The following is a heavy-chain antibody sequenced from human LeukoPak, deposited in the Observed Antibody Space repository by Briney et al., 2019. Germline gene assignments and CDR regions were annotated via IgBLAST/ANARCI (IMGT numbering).Heavy chain of an antibody. V-gene: IGHV1-2*02. CDR1: GYTFTGYY. D-gene: IGHD3-3*01. CDR3: ARGSRPGVVNHDAFDI. J-gene: IGHJ3*02. Sequence: ASVKVSCKVSGYTFTGYYIHWVRQAPGQGLEWMGWINPNSGGTNYAQKFQGRVTITRDTSISTAYMELSSLRSDDTAVYYCARGSRPGVVNHDAFDIWGQGTMVTVSS. CDR2: INPNSGGT.